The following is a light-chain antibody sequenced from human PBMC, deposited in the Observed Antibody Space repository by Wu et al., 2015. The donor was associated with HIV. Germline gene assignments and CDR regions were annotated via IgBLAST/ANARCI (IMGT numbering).Light chain of an antibody. V-gene: IGKV3-20*01. J-gene: IGKJ1*01. CDR3: QHYGSSQWT. Sequence: EIVLTQSPGTLSLSPGERATLSCRASQSVTSSNLAWYQQKPGQPPRLLIYGASARATGIPDRFSGSGSGTDFTLTVSRLAPEDFAVYYCQHYGSSQWTFGQGTKVE. CDR2: GAS. CDR1: QSVTSSN.